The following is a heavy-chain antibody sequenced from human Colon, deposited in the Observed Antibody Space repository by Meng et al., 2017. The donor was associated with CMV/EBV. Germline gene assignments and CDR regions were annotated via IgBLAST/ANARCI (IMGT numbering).Heavy chain of an antibody. CDR1: GYTFTSYD. Sequence: ASVKVSCKASGYTFTSYDINWVRQATGQGLEWMGWMNPNSGNTGYAQKFQGRVTMTRNTSISTAYMELSSLRSEDTAVYYCVRGRLLSSWYRYSLGYWGQGTLVTVSS. CDR3: VRGRLLSSWYRYSLGY. CDR2: MNPNSGNT. J-gene: IGHJ4*02. V-gene: IGHV1-8*01. D-gene: IGHD6-13*01.